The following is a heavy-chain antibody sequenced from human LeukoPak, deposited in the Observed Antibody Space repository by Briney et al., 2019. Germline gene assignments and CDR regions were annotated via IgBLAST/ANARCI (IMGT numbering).Heavy chain of an antibody. CDR3: ARVLLWCGELFTLDAFDI. J-gene: IGHJ3*02. CDR2: ISSSSSYI. Sequence: GGSLRLSCAASGFTFSSYSMNWVRQAPGKGLEWVSSISSSSSYIYYADSVKGRFTISRDNAKNSLYLQMNSLRAEDTAVYYCARVLLWCGELFTLDAFDIWGQGAMVTVSS. D-gene: IGHD3-10*01. V-gene: IGHV3-21*01. CDR1: GFTFSSYS.